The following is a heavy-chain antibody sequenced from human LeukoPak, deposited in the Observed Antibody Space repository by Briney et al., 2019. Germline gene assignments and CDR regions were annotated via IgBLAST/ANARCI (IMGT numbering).Heavy chain of an antibody. Sequence: PSETLSLTCTVSGGSISSYYWSWIRQPPGKGLEWIGYIYYSGGTNYNPSLKSRVTISVDTSKNQLSLRLSSVTAADTAVYYCARGRVVGASTPYFDYWGQGTLVTVSS. CDR2: IYYSGGT. CDR1: GGSISSYY. J-gene: IGHJ4*02. CDR3: ARGRVVGASTPYFDY. D-gene: IGHD1-26*01. V-gene: IGHV4-59*01.